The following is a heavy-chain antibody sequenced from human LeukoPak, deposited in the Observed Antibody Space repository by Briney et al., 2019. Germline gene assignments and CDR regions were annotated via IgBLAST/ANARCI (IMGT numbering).Heavy chain of an antibody. D-gene: IGHD6-6*01. CDR2: ISGSGGST. V-gene: IGHV3-23*01. Sequence: GGSLRLSCAASGFTFSSYAMSWVRQAPGKGLNGVSAISGSGGSTYYADSVKGRFTISRDNSKNTLYLQMNSLRAEDTAVYYCAKPHSSSSGVDYWGQGTLVTVSS. CDR3: AKPHSSSSGVDY. J-gene: IGHJ4*02. CDR1: GFTFSSYA.